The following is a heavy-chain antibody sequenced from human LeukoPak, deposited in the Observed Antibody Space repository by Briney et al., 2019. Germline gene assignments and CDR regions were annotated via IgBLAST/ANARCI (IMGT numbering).Heavy chain of an antibody. CDR3: ARDSIKAPLDY. Sequence: PGGSLSLSCAASGFTFSSYSMNWVRQASGKGLEWVSSISSSSSYIYYADSVKGRFTISRDNAKNSLYLQMNSLRAEDAAVYYCARDSIKAPLDYWGQGTLVTVSS. J-gene: IGHJ4*02. V-gene: IGHV3-21*01. CDR1: GFTFSSYS. D-gene: IGHD3-10*01. CDR2: ISSSSSYI.